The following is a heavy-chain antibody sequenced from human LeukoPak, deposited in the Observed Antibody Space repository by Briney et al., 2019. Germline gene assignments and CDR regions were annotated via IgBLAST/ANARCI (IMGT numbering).Heavy chain of an antibody. CDR2: ISAGGGTI. J-gene: IGHJ4*02. Sequence: PGGSLRLSCAASGFTFISYAVTWVRQAPGKGLEWVSAISAGGGTILYADSVKGRFTISRDNSKNTLYLQMNSLRAEDTAVYYCARVRLLWFGELLSAFDYWGQGTLVTVSS. D-gene: IGHD3-10*01. V-gene: IGHV3-23*01. CDR1: GFTFISYA. CDR3: ARVRLLWFGELLSAFDY.